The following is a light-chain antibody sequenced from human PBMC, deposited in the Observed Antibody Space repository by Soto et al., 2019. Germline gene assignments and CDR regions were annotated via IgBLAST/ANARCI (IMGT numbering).Light chain of an antibody. V-gene: IGKV1-5*01. CDR3: QQYKTYPLT. CDR2: AAS. Sequence: DIQMTQSPSTLSASVGDRVTISCRASQSISTWLAWYQQKPGNAPKLLISAASTLQRGVPSRFSGSGSGTEFTLTISDLQPDDLGTYYCQQYKTYPLTFGGGTKVDIK. J-gene: IGKJ4*01. CDR1: QSISTW.